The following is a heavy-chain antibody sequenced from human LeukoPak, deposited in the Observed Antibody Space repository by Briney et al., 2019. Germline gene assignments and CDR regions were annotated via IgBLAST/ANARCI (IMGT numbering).Heavy chain of an antibody. CDR2: MSGSGDST. CDR3: AKGEANYYYYGMDV. V-gene: IGHV3-23*01. D-gene: IGHD1-26*01. Sequence: GGSLRLSCAASGFTVSSNYMSWVRQAPGKGLEWVSAMSGSGDSTYYADSVKGRFSISRDNSKNTLYLQMNSLRAEDTAVYYCAKGEANYYYYGMDVWGPGTTVTVSS. CDR1: GFTVSSNY. J-gene: IGHJ6*02.